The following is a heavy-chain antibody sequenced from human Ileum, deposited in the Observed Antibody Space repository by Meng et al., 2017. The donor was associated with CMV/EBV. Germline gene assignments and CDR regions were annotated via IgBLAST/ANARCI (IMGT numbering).Heavy chain of an antibody. Sequence: QVQLQESGPGLGTPSETLSLTCTVTGGSISSVTYYWAWIRQSPGKGLEWIGSIYYSGSTYDNPSLKSRVTMSVDTFKNQFSLKLTSVTAADTAVYYCAGDWGPYSSRGYFDPWGQGTLVTVSS. J-gene: IGHJ5*02. CDR3: AGDWGPYSSRGYFDP. V-gene: IGHV4-39*07. D-gene: IGHD6-13*01. CDR2: IYYSGST. CDR1: GGSISSVTYY.